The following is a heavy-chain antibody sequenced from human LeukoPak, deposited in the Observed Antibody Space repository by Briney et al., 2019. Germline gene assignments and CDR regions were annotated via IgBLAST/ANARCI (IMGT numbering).Heavy chain of an antibody. CDR2: INHNGNVN. CDR1: GFTFSSYW. V-gene: IGHV3-7*03. D-gene: IGHD3-22*01. Sequence: GGSLRLSCAGSGFTFSSYWMNWARQAPGKGLEWVASINHNGNVNYYVDSVKGRFTISRDNAKNSLYLQMNSPRAEDTAVYYCATPLDYYDSSGYHQGGDWGQGTLVTVSS. CDR3: ATPLDYYDSSGYHQGGD. J-gene: IGHJ4*02.